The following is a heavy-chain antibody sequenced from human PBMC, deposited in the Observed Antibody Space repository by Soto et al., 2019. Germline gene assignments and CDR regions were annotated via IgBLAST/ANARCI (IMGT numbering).Heavy chain of an antibody. J-gene: IGHJ4*02. CDR1: GFSFSTYG. V-gene: IGHV3-30*18. CDR2: ISYDANNI. Sequence: QPGGSLRLSCVASGFSFSTYGMHWVRQAPGKGLEWVAVISYDANNIYYIDSVKGRFTTSRDNSKNTLYLQMNSLRIEDTALYYCTKDSRSLVWGSYRPDFDFWGQGTLVTVSS. CDR3: TKDSRSLVWGSYRPDFDF. D-gene: IGHD3-16*02.